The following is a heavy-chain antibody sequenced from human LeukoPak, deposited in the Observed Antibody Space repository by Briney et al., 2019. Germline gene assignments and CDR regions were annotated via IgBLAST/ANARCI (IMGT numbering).Heavy chain of an antibody. D-gene: IGHD4-11*01. CDR1: GFTFSSYS. J-gene: IGHJ4*02. CDR2: MSSRGAYI. V-gene: IGHV3-21*01. CDR3: AREPTTVSPPG. Sequence: GGSLRLSCAASGFTFSSYSMNWVRQAPGKGLEWVTSMSSRGAYIFYADAVKGRFTISRDNAKNLLYLKMNSLTAEDTAVYYCAREPTTVSPPGWGQGTLVTVSS.